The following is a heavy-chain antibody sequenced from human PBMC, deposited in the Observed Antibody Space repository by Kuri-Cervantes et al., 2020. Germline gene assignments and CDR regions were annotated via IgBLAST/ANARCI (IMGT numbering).Heavy chain of an antibody. V-gene: IGHV3-53*01. J-gene: IGHJ3*02. Sequence: GESLKISCAASGITVSSNYMGWVRQAPGKGLEWVSVLYTGGNTYYADSVKGRFTISRDNSKNSLYLQMNSLRAEDTAVYYCARAFSSGSLGAFDIWGQGTMVTVSS. CDR3: ARAFSSGSLGAFDI. CDR2: LYTGGNT. CDR1: GITVSSNY. D-gene: IGHD3-10*01.